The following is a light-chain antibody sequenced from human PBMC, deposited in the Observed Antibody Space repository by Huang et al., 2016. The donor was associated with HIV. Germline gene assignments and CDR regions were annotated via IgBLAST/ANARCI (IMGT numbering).Light chain of an antibody. Sequence: EIVMTQSPATLSVSPGERATLSCRASQSVGSNLAWYQQRRGQAPRRHIYAASTRATGIPARFSGSGSGTEFTLTVSSLQSEDFAVYYCQQHNSWPRTFGQGTRV. V-gene: IGKV3-15*01. CDR1: QSVGSN. CDR2: AAS. CDR3: QQHNSWPRT. J-gene: IGKJ1*01.